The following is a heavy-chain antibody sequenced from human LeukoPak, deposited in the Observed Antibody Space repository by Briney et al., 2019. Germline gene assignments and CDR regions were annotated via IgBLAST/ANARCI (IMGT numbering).Heavy chain of an antibody. J-gene: IGHJ4*02. V-gene: IGHV3-30*18. CDR2: ISYDGSNK. Sequence: GGSLRLSCAASGFTFSSYGMHWVRQAPGKGLEWVAVISYDGSNKYYADSVKGRFTISRDNSKNTLYLQMSSLRAEDTAVYYCVKDRHFYYGSGSLLEYWGQGTLVTVSS. CDR3: VKDRHFYYGSGSLLEY. D-gene: IGHD3-10*01. CDR1: GFTFSSYG.